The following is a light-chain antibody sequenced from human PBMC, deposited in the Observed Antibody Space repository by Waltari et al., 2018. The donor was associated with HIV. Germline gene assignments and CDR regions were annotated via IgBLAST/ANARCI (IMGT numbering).Light chain of an antibody. CDR2: WNS. Sequence: SVLTQPPSASRTPGQRVTISCSGSSSNIGSNYVYWYQYFPGATPKLLIYWNSQRPSGVPDRFSGSKSGTSASLAISGLRPGDETDYYCASWDDSLSGWVFGGGTKVTVL. V-gene: IGLV1-47*01. CDR1: SSNIGSNY. CDR3: ASWDDSLSGWV. J-gene: IGLJ3*02.